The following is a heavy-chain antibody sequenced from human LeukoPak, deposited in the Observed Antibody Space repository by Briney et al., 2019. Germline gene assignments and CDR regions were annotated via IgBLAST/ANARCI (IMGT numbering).Heavy chain of an antibody. J-gene: IGHJ4*02. CDR2: ISWNSGSI. Sequence: GGSLRLSCAASGFTFDDYAMHWVRQAPGKGLEWVSGISWNSGSIGYADFVKGRFTISRDNAKNSLYLQMNSLRAEDMALYYCAKGVYDFWSGYCFDYWGQGTLVTVSS. V-gene: IGHV3-9*03. CDR3: AKGVYDFWSGYCFDY. CDR1: GFTFDDYA. D-gene: IGHD3-3*01.